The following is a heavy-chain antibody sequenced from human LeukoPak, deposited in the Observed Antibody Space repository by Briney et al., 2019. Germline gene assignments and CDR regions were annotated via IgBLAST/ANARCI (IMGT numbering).Heavy chain of an antibody. J-gene: IGHJ4*02. CDR3: ASQVSLRYFDWLPDY. Sequence: SETLSLTCAVYGGSFSGYYWSWIRQPPGKGLEWIGEINHSGSTYYNPSLKSRVTISVDTSKNQFSLKLSSVTAADTAVYYCASQVSLRYFDWLPDYWGQGTLVTVSS. V-gene: IGHV4-34*01. CDR2: INHSGST. D-gene: IGHD3-9*01. CDR1: GGSFSGYY.